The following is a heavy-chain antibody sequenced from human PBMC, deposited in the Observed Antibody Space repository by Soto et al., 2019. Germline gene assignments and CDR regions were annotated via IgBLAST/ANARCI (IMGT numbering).Heavy chain of an antibody. CDR2: ISTSGSTT. Sequence: QVQLVESGGGLVKPGGSLRVSCAASGFTLSDYYMGWIRQAPGKGLAWVSYISTSGSTTYYADSVKGRFTISRDNVKNSLHLQMNSLRADDTAVYYCARFGTRLGYSHAVWGQGTLVTVSS. CDR1: GFTLSDYY. CDR3: ARFGTRLGYSHAV. J-gene: IGHJ4*02. V-gene: IGHV3-11*01. D-gene: IGHD5-18*01.